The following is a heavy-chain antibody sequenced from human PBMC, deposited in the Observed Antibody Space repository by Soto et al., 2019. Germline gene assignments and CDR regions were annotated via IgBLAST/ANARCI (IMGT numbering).Heavy chain of an antibody. Sequence: QVQLQESGPGLVKPSQTLSLTCTVSGASISGGIYYWNWIRHLPGKGLEWIGCIHSSGIIYYNPSVQSRLTISVDTADNQFSLKLTSVTAADTAVYYCARGPDHAKAGYWGQGILVTVSS. CDR2: IHSSGII. J-gene: IGHJ4*02. D-gene: IGHD6-19*01. CDR3: ARGPDHAKAGY. V-gene: IGHV4-31*03. CDR1: GASISGGIYY.